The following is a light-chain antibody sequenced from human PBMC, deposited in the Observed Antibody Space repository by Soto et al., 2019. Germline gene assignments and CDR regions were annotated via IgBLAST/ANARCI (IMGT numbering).Light chain of an antibody. CDR1: QSIAWNT. CDR3: HHYGSTPYI. J-gene: IGKJ2*01. Sequence: PGERVSLSCRASQSIAWNTLAWFQQKPGQAPRLLIYQTSARAAGIPDRFSGSGSGTDFTLAISRLEPEDFAVFYCHHYGSTPYIFGHGTKLELK. CDR2: QTS. V-gene: IGKV3-20*01.